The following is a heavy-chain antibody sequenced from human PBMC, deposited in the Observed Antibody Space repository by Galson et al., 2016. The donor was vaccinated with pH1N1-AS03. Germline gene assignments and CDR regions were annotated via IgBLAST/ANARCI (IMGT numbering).Heavy chain of an antibody. D-gene: IGHD1-26*01. CDR1: GFAFDDYA. Sequence: SLRLSCAASGFAFDDYAVHWVRHRPGKGLEWVAGIRWNSGRMGYADFVKGRFIISRDNAKNSVYLQMSSLRAEDTAVYYCAKDKSPGAAATEVYCFESWGQGALVTVSS. CDR3: AKDKSPGAAATEVYCFES. V-gene: IGHV3-9*01. J-gene: IGHJ4*02. CDR2: IRWNSGRM.